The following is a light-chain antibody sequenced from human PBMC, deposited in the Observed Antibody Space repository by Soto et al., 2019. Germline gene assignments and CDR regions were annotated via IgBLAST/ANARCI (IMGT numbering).Light chain of an antibody. CDR3: QQYYSYPPLT. CDR2: AAS. V-gene: IGKV1-8*01. CDR1: QGISSY. Sequence: AIRMTQSPSSFSASTGDRVTITCRASQGISSYLAWYQQKPGKAPKLLIYAASTLQSGVPSRFSGSGSGTNFTLTISCLQFEDFATYYCQQYYSYPPLTFGGGTKVDIK. J-gene: IGKJ4*01.